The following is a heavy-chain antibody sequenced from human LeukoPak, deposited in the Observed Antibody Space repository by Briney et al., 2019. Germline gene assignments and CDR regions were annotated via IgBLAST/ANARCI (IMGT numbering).Heavy chain of an antibody. CDR3: ARVRLYYDSSGLDY. J-gene: IGHJ4*02. V-gene: IGHV1-69*13. CDR1: GGTFSSYA. CDR2: IIPIFGTA. D-gene: IGHD3-22*01. Sequence: SVKVSCKASGGTFSSYAISWVRQAPGQGLEWMGGIIPIFGTANYAQKFQGRVTITADESTSTAYMELSSLRSEDTAVYYCARVRLYYDSSGLDYWGQGTLVTVSS.